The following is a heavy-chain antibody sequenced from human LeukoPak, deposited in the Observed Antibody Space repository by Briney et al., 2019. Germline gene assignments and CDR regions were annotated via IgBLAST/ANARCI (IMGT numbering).Heavy chain of an antibody. V-gene: IGHV3-73*01. CDR3: TKTFHSDSTFDY. CDR2: IRSKTNRYAT. Sequence: GGSLRLSCAPSEFTFSGSAMHWVRQASGKGLEWVGRIRSKTNRYATAYAASVRGRFTIFRDDSKNTAYLQMNSLKTEDTAVYFCTKTFHSDSTFDYWGQGTLVTVSS. D-gene: IGHD4-11*01. J-gene: IGHJ4*02. CDR1: EFTFSGSA.